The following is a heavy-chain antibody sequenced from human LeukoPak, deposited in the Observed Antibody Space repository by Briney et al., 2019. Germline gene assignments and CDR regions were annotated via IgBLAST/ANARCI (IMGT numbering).Heavy chain of an antibody. CDR1: GFTFNSYA. V-gene: IGHV3-21*05. Sequence: GGSLRLSCAASGFTFNSYAFNWVRQAPGKGLEWVSYISSSGSFIYYADSVKGRFTISRDNAKNSLYLQMNSLRAEDTAVYYCARETHYDSSGYHNDYWGQGTLVTVPS. D-gene: IGHD3-22*01. CDR2: ISSSGSFI. J-gene: IGHJ4*02. CDR3: ARETHYDSSGYHNDY.